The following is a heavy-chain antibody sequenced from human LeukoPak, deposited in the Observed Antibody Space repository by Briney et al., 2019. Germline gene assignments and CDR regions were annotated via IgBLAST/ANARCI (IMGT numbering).Heavy chain of an antibody. CDR2: ISGSGGST. CDR1: GFTFDDYA. CDR3: AKTTQPGIDY. J-gene: IGHJ4*02. D-gene: IGHD7-27*01. Sequence: QPGGSLRLSCAASGFTFDDYAMHWVRQAPGKGLEWVSAISGSGGSTYYADSVKGRFTISRDNSKNTLYLQMNSLRAEDTAVYYCAKTTQPGIDYWGQGTLVTVSS. V-gene: IGHV3-23*01.